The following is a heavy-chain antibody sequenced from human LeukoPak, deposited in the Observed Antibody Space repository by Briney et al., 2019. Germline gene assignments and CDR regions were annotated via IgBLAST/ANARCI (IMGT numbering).Heavy chain of an antibody. CDR3: ARVSRIAAAEPFDY. Sequence: QSGGSLRLSCAASGFTFSSYEMNWVRQAPGKGLEWGSYISSSGSTIYYADSVKGRFTISRDNAKNSLYLQMNSLRAEDTAVYYCARVSRIAAAEPFDYWGQGTLVTVS. CDR2: ISSSGSTI. D-gene: IGHD6-13*01. J-gene: IGHJ4*02. V-gene: IGHV3-48*03. CDR1: GFTFSSYE.